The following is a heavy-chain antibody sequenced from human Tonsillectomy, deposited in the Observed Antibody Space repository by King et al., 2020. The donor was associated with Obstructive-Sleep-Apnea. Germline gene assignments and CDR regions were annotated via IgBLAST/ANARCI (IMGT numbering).Heavy chain of an antibody. CDR2: IIPILGIA. D-gene: IGHD3-9*01. Sequence: VQLVESGAEVKKPGSSVKVSCKASGGTFSSYAISWVRQAPGQGLEWMGGIIPILGIANYAQKFQGRVTITADKSTSPAYMELSSLRSEDTAVYYCARGSANFDWLFQRFDYWGQGTLVTVSS. V-gene: IGHV1-69*09. CDR1: GGTFSSYA. CDR3: ARGSANFDWLFQRFDY. J-gene: IGHJ4*02.